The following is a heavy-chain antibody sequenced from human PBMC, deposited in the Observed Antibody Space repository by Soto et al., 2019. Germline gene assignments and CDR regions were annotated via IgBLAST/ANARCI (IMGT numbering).Heavy chain of an antibody. J-gene: IGHJ6*02. CDR1: GFTFSSYG. D-gene: IGHD6-6*01. CDR3: ARGGGGSSGGMDV. CDR2: IWYDGSNK. Sequence: VQLVESGGGVVQPGRSLRLSCAASGFTFSSYGMHWVRQAPGKGLEWVAVIWYDGSNKYYADSVKGRFTISRDNSKNTLYLQMNSLRAEDTAVYYCARGGGGSSGGMDVWGQGTTVTVSS. V-gene: IGHV3-33*01.